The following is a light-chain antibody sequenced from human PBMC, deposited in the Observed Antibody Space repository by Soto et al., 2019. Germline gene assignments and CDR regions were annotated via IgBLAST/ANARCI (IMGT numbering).Light chain of an antibody. J-gene: IGKJ2*01. CDR1: QSVSSTY. V-gene: IGKV3-20*01. Sequence: EIVLTQSPGTLALSPGERATLSCRASQSVSSTYIAWYQQNPGRAPRLLIYGASSRATGIPDRFSGRTSGTLFTLTISRLEPEDFAVSFCQQYGRSPPFTFGQGTEVEIK. CDR3: QQYGRSPPFT. CDR2: GAS.